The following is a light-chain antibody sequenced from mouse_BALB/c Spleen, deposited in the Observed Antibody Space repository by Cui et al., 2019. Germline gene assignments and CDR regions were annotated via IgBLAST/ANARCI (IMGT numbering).Light chain of an antibody. CDR1: ENIYSN. Sequence: DIQMTQSPASLSVSVGETVTITCRASENIYSNLAWYQQKQGKSPQLLVYAATNLADGVPSRFSGSGSGTQYSLKINSLQSEDFGSYYYQHFWGTPFTSGSGTKLEIK. V-gene: IGKV12-46*01. J-gene: IGKJ4*01. CDR3: QHFWGTPFT. CDR2: AAT.